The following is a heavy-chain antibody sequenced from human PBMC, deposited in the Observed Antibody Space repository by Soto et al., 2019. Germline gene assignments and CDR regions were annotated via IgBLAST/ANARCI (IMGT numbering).Heavy chain of an antibody. CDR2: IDWDDGK. J-gene: IGHJ6*02. Sequence: SGPTLVNPTQTLTLTCSFSGFSLTTTGMRVAWIRQPPGKALEWLARIDWDDGKFYNTSLKTRLTISKDTSKNQVVLTMNNLDPVDTATYFCARMQYSSGYYGMDVWGQGTTVTV. CDR1: GFSLTTTGMR. D-gene: IGHD6-19*01. CDR3: ARMQYSSGYYGMDV. V-gene: IGHV2-70*04.